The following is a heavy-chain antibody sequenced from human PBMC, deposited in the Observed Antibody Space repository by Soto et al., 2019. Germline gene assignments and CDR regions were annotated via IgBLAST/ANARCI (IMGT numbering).Heavy chain of an antibody. CDR3: ASSAS. V-gene: IGHV3-33*01. D-gene: IGHD3-10*01. CDR2: IWYDGSNK. J-gene: IGHJ5*02. Sequence: QVQLVESGGAVVQPGRSLRLCCVASGFPFSSYGMHWVRQAPGKGLEWVAVIWYDGSNKYYADSVKGRFTISRDNSKNTLYLQMNSLRAEDTAVYYCASSASWGQGTLVTVSS. CDR1: GFPFSSYG.